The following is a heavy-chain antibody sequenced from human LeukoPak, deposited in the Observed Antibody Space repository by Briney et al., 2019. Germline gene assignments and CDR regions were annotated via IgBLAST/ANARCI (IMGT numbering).Heavy chain of an antibody. CDR3: ARTEAWFDP. Sequence: SETLSLTCTVSGGSISSSSYYSGWIRQPPGKWLEWIGSIYYSGSTYYNPSLKSRVTISVDTSKNQFSLKLSSVTAADTAVYYCARTEAWFDPWGQGTLVTVSS. J-gene: IGHJ5*02. CDR2: IYYSGST. CDR1: GGSISSSSYY. V-gene: IGHV4-39*01.